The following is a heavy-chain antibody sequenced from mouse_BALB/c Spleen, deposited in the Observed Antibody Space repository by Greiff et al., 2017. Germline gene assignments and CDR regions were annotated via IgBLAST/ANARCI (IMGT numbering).Heavy chain of an antibody. Sequence: QVQLKESGAELARPGASVKMSCKASGYTFTSYTMHWVKQRPGQGLEWIGYINPSSGYTNYNQKFKDKATLTADKSSSTAYMQLSSLTSEDSAVYYCARDGYYEGWFAYWGQGTLVTVSA. CDR1: GYTFTSYT. V-gene: IGHV1-4*01. CDR3: ARDGYYEGWFAY. D-gene: IGHD2-3*01. J-gene: IGHJ3*01. CDR2: INPSSGYT.